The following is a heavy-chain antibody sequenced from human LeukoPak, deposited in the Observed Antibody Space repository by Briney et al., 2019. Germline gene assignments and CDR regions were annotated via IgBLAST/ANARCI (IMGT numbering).Heavy chain of an antibody. CDR3: ARGVYSSGWYPDTFDY. Sequence: PGGSLRLSCAASGFTFSSYWMSWVRPAPGKGLEWLGNIKKDGSDRYYVDSVKGRFTISRDNAMNSLYLQMNSLRAEDTALYYCARGVYSSGWYPDTFDYWGQGTLVTVSS. CDR2: IKKDGSDR. V-gene: IGHV3-7*01. CDR1: GFTFSSYW. D-gene: IGHD6-19*01. J-gene: IGHJ4*02.